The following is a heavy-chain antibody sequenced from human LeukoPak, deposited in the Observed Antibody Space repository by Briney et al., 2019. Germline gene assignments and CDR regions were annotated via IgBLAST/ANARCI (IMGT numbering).Heavy chain of an antibody. Sequence: GGSLRLSCAASRFTLSSYWMSWVRQAPGEGLEWVANIKQDGSEKYYVDSVKGRFTISRDNAKNSLYLQMNSLRAEDTAVYYCARDSYGRPYDYWGQGTLVTVSS. CDR1: RFTLSSYW. V-gene: IGHV3-7*01. CDR2: IKQDGSEK. D-gene: IGHD5-18*01. CDR3: ARDSYGRPYDY. J-gene: IGHJ4*02.